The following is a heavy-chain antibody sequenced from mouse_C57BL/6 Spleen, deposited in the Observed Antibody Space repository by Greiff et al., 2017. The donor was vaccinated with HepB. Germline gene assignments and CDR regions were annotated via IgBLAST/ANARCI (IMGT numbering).Heavy chain of an antibody. V-gene: IGHV1-15*01. D-gene: IGHD1-1*01. CDR2: IDPETGGT. Sequence: QVQLQQSGAELVRPGASVTLSCKASGYTFTDYAMHWVKQTPVHGLEWIGAIDPETGGTAYNQKFKGKAILTADKSSSTAYMELRSLTSEDSAVYYCTRFLLYYGSSYGYFDVWGTGTTVTVSS. J-gene: IGHJ1*03. CDR1: GYTFTDYA. CDR3: TRFLLYYGSSYGYFDV.